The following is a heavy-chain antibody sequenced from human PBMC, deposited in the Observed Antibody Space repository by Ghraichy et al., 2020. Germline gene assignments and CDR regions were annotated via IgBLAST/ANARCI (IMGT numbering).Heavy chain of an antibody. CDR2: ISYDGSNK. J-gene: IGHJ4*02. D-gene: IGHD6-19*01. CDR3: AKIVAVAGPDY. Sequence: GGSLRLSCAASGFTFSSYGMHWVRQAPGKGLEWVAVISYDGSNKYYADSVKGRFTISRDNSKNTLYLQMNSLRAEDTAVYYCAKIVAVAGPDYWGQGTLVTVSS. V-gene: IGHV3-30*18. CDR1: GFTFSSYG.